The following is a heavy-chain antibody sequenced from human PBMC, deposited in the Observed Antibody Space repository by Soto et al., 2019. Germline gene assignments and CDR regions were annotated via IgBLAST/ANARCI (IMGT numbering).Heavy chain of an antibody. J-gene: IGHJ6*02. CDR1: GGSISSGGYS. CDR3: ARDLWGYCGTDCYPLDV. V-gene: IGHV4-30-2*01. CDR2: IYHSGST. Sequence: PSETLSLTCAVSGGSISSGGYSWSWIRQPPGKGLEWIGYIYHSGSTYYNPPFKSRVTISVDTSKNQFSLKLNSVTAADTAVYYCARDLWGYCGTDCYPLDVWGQGTTVTVSS. D-gene: IGHD2-21*02.